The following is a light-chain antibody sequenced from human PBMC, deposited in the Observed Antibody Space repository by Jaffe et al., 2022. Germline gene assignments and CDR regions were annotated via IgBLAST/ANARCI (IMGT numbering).Light chain of an antibody. CDR1: SSDVGTYNL. V-gene: IGLV2-23*02. CDR2: DVT. CDR3: SSYAQTHTWV. Sequence: QSALTQPASVSGSPGQSITISCTGASSDVGTYNLVSWYQQQPGKAPKLVISDVTKRPSGISSRFSGSRSGNTASLTISGLQAEDEADYYCSSYAQTHTWVFGGGTKLTVL. J-gene: IGLJ3*02.